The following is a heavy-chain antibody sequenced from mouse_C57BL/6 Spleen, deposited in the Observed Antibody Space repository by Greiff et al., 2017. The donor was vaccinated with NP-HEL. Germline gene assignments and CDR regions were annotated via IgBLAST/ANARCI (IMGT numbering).Heavy chain of an antibody. J-gene: IGHJ3*01. CDR1: GYTFTDYN. V-gene: IGHV1-22*01. CDR3: ARGGNSPWFAY. Sequence: VQLKESGPELVKPGASVKMSCKASGYTFTDYNMHWVKQSHGKSLEWIGYINPNNGGTSYNQKFKGKATLTVNKSSSTAYMELRSLTSEDSAVYYCARGGNSPWFAYWGQGTLVTVSA. CDR2: INPNNGGT. D-gene: IGHD2-1*01.